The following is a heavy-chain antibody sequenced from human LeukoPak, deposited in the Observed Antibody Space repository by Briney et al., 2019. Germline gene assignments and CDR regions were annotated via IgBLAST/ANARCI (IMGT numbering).Heavy chain of an antibody. CDR2: ISGSSGST. CDR1: GFTFSSYA. V-gene: IGHV3-23*01. D-gene: IGHD3-10*01. J-gene: IGHJ6*03. Sequence: PGGSLRLSCAASGFTFSSYAMSWVRQAPGKGLEWVSAISGSSGSTYYADSVKGRFTISRDNSKNTLYLQMNSLRAEDTAVYYCAKSGYGSGDSPYYYYMDVWGKGTTVTVSS. CDR3: AKSGYGSGDSPYYYYMDV.